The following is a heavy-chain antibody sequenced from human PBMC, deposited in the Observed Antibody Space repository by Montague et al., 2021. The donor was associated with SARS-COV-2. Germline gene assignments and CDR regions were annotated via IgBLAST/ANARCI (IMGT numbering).Heavy chain of an antibody. Sequence: SETLSLTCTVSGGSISSYYWSWIRQPAGKGLEWIGRIYTSGSTNYNPSLKGRVTMSVDTSKNQFSLKLSSVTAADTAVYYRAREAWFGDKTSASEYYGMGVWGQGTTVTVSS. CDR1: GGSISSYY. D-gene: IGHD3-10*01. CDR3: AREAWFGDKTSASEYYGMGV. CDR2: IYTSGST. V-gene: IGHV4-4*07. J-gene: IGHJ6*02.